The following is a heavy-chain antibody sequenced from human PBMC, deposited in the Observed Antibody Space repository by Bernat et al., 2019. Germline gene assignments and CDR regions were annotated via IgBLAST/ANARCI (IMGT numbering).Heavy chain of an antibody. CDR2: ISYYGSNK. J-gene: IGHJ4*02. CDR3: AKDRSGNYAV. CDR1: GFTFSSYG. V-gene: IGHV3-30*18. Sequence: QVQLVESGGGVVQPGRSLRLSCAASGFTFSSYGMHWVRQAPGKGLEGVAVISYYGSNKYYADSVKGRFTISRDNSKNTLYLQMNSLRAEDTAVYYCAKDRSGNYAVWGQGTLVTVSS. D-gene: IGHD4-11*01.